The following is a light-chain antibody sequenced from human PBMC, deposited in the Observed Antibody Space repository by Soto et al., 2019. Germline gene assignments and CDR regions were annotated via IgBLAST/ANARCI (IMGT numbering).Light chain of an antibody. CDR2: GAS. CDR1: QSVSGN. V-gene: IGKV3-15*01. Sequence: EMVMTQSPATLSVSPGERATLSCRASQSVSGNLAWYQQKPGQAPRLLIYGASTRATGIPARFSGSGSGTEFTLPLRSLPSEDFAVYYCQQYNNWLITFGQGTRLEIK. CDR3: QQYNNWLIT. J-gene: IGKJ5*01.